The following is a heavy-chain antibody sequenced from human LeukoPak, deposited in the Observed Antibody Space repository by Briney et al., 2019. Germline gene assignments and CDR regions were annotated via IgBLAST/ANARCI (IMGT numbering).Heavy chain of an antibody. V-gene: IGHV3-7*01. CDR1: GFTFSSYW. CDR2: IKQDGSEK. Sequence: GGSLRLSCAASGFTFSSYWMSWVRQAPGKGLEWVANIKQDGSEKYYVDSVKGRCTISRDNAKNSLYLQMNSLRAEDTAVYYCARAGVPAPSPYYYYYMDVWGKGTTVTVSS. CDR3: ARAGVPAPSPYYYYYMDV. D-gene: IGHD2-2*01. J-gene: IGHJ6*03.